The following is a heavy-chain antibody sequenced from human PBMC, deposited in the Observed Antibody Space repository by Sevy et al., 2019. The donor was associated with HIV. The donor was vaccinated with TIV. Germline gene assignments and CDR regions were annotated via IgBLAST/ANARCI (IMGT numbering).Heavy chain of an antibody. CDR2: ISAYNGNT. J-gene: IGHJ3*02. CDR3: AIDEGYCSSTSCYYAFDI. D-gene: IGHD2-2*01. Sequence: ASVKVSCKASGYTFTSYGISWVRQAPGQGLEWMGWISAYNGNTNYAQTLQGRVTMTTDTSTSTAYMELRSLRSDDTAVYYCAIDEGYCSSTSCYYAFDIWGQGTTVTVSS. CDR1: GYTFTSYG. V-gene: IGHV1-18*01.